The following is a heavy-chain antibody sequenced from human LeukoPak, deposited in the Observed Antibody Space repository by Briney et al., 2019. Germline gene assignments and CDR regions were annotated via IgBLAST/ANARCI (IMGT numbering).Heavy chain of an antibody. J-gene: IGHJ4*02. CDR2: ISGSGGST. D-gene: IGHD3-10*01. CDR1: GFTFSSYA. CDR3: AKVTRRGQTSPFDY. V-gene: IGHV3-23*01. Sequence: GGSLRLSCAASGFTFSSYAMSWVRHAPGKGLELVSAISGSGGSTYYADSVKGRFTISRDNSKNTLYLQMNSLRAEDTAVYYCAKVTRRGQTSPFDYWGQGTLVTVSS.